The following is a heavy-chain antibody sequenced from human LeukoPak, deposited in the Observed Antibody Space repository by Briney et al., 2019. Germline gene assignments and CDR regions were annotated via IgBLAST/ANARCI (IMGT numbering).Heavy chain of an antibody. Sequence: PGGSLRLSCAASGFTFTSYEMNWVRQAPGKGLEWVSYISNSGKTIYYADSVKGRFTISRDNAKNSLYLQMNSLRAKDTAVYYCARLYRPGYFYYMDVWGKGTTVTVSS. J-gene: IGHJ6*03. CDR2: ISNSGKTI. V-gene: IGHV3-48*03. CDR1: GFTFTSYE. CDR3: ARLYRPGYFYYMDV. D-gene: IGHD2-21*01.